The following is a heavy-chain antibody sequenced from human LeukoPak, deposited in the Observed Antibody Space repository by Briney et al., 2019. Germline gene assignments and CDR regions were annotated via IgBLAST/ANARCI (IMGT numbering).Heavy chain of an antibody. V-gene: IGHV3-23*03. Sequence: GGSLRLPCVASGFTFSSYAMSWVRQAPGKGLEWVSVIHTGGTTHYADSVKGRFTISKDTSNNTVYLQMNTVRVDDTAVYYCARVWFGYFFQWGQGALVTVSS. D-gene: IGHD3-10*01. CDR1: GFTFSSYA. CDR2: IHTGGTT. J-gene: IGHJ4*02. CDR3: ARVWFGYFFQ.